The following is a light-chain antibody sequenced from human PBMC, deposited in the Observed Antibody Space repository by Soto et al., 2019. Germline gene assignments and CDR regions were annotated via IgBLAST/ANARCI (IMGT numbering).Light chain of an antibody. CDR2: EVS. Sequence: QSALTQPASVSGSPGQSITISCTGASSDVGDYKYVSWYQQHPGKAPKLIIYEVSNRPSGVSDRFSGSKSGTTASLIISGLQAEDEADYYCTSYTTGSTLLFGGGTKLTVL. CDR3: TSYTTGSTLL. V-gene: IGLV2-14*01. CDR1: SSDVGDYKY. J-gene: IGLJ2*01.